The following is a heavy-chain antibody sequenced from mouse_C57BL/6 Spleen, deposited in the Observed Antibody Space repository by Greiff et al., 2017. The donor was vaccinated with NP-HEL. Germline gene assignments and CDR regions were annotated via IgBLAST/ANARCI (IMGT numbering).Heavy chain of an antibody. D-gene: IGHD2-10*02. CDR1: GYTFTSYW. CDR2: IDPSGSYT. Sequence: QVQLQQPGAELVKPGASVKLSCKASGYTFTSYWMQWVKQRPGQGLEWIGEIDPSGSYTNYTQKFKGKATLTVDTSSSTAYMQLSSLTSEESAVYYCARKEYGNYDYAMDYWGQGTSVTVSS. CDR3: ARKEYGNYDYAMDY. J-gene: IGHJ4*01. V-gene: IGHV1-50*01.